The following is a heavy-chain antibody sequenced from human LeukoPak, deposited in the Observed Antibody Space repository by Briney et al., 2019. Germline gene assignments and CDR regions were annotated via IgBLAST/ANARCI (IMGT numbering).Heavy chain of an antibody. CDR1: GYTFTSYY. Sequence: ASVKVSRKASGYTFTSYYMHWVRQAPGQGLEWMGIINPSGGSTSYAQKFQGRVTMTRDTSISTAYMELSRLRSDDTAVYYCAREYCSGGSCYRIWDYWGQGTLVTVSS. D-gene: IGHD2-15*01. V-gene: IGHV1-46*01. J-gene: IGHJ4*02. CDR3: AREYCSGGSCYRIWDY. CDR2: INPSGGST.